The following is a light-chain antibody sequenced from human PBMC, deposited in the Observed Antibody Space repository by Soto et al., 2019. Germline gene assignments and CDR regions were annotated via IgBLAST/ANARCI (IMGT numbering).Light chain of an antibody. CDR3: SSYTSSSSVI. CDR1: SSDVGAYDY. CDR2: DVK. J-gene: IGLJ2*01. Sequence: QSALTQPASVPGSPGQSIAISCTGTSSDVGAYDYVSWYQQHPGKAPKLMIYDVKYRPSGVSNRFSGSKSGNTASLTISGLQAEDEADYYCSSYTSSSSVIFGGGTKVTFL. V-gene: IGLV2-14*01.